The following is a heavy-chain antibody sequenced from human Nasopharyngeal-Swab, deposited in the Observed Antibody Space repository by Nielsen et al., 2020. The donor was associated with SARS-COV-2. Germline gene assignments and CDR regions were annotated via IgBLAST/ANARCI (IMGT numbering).Heavy chain of an antibody. D-gene: IGHD3-9*01. J-gene: IGHJ4*02. Sequence: SVKVACKASEGTFSSYAISWVRQAPGQGREGMGGIIPIFGTANYAQKFQGRVTITADKSTSTAYMELSSLRSEDTAVYYCARDRSQYDILTGYPYYFDYWGQGTLVTVSS. CDR1: EGTFSSYA. V-gene: IGHV1-69*06. CDR2: IIPIFGTA. CDR3: ARDRSQYDILTGYPYYFDY.